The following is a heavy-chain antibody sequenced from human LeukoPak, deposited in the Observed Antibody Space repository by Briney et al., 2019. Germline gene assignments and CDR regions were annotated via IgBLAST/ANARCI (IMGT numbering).Heavy chain of an antibody. D-gene: IGHD3-10*01. CDR2: IIPILGIA. CDR1: GGTFSSYA. V-gene: IGHV1-69*04. CDR3: ARGFRRSTMVRGVIGY. J-gene: IGHJ4*02. Sequence: ASVKVSCKASGGTFSSYAISWVRQAPGQGLEWMGRIIPILGIANYAQKFQGRVTMTRNTSISTAYMELSSLRSEDTAVYYCARGFRRSTMVRGVIGYWGQGTLVTVSS.